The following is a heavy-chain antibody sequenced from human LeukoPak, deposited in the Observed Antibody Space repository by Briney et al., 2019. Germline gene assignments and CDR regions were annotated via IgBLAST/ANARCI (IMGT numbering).Heavy chain of an antibody. CDR2: IYYSGRT. V-gene: IGHV4-39*01. CDR3: ARRLARPGYFDY. D-gene: IGHD3-9*01. J-gene: IGHJ4*02. Sequence: SETLSLTCTVSGGSISSRSYYWGWIRRPPGKGLEWIGSIYYSGRTYYNPSLKSRVTISVDTSKNQFSLKLSSVTAADTAVYYCARRLARPGYFDYWGQGTLVTVSS. CDR1: GGSISSRSYY.